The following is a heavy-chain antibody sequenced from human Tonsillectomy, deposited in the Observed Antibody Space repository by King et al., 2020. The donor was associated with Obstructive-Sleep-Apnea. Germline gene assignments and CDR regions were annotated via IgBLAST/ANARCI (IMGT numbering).Heavy chain of an antibody. CDR2: KSYDGSNK. CDR3: AREWLWDDDSRGLDAFDI. D-gene: IGHD3-22*01. CDR1: GFSFSNYA. V-gene: IGHV3-30*04. Sequence: VQLVESGGGVVQPGRSLRLSCAASGFSFSNYAMHWVRQAPGKGLEWVAGKSYDGSNKYNGDSVKGRFTISRDNAKNTLYLQMNSLRAEDTAVYYCAREWLWDDDSRGLDAFDIWGQGTMVTVSA. J-gene: IGHJ3*02.